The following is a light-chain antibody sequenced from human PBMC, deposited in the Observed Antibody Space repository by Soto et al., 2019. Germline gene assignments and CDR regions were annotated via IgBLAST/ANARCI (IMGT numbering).Light chain of an antibody. CDR1: QSVSSSY. V-gene: IGKV3-20*01. J-gene: IGKJ1*01. CDR3: QQYGRT. CDR2: GAS. Sequence: EIVLTQSPGTLSLSQGERATLSCRASQSVSSSYLAWYQQKPGQAPRLLIYGASSRATGIPDRFSGSGSGTDFTLTISRLEPEDFAVYYCQQYGRTFGQGTKVDI.